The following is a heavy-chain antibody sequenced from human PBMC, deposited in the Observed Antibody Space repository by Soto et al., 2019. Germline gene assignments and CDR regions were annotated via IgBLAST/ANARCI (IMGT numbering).Heavy chain of an antibody. CDR3: HGYGY. CDR2: IYTGGTT. Sequence: EVQLVESGGGLIQPGGSLRLSCVVSGFTVSSSNYVSWVRQAPGKGLEWVSVIYTGGTTYYADSVKGRFTISRDNSKNPLYLQMNSLRAEDTAVYYCHGYGYWGQGTLVTVSS. CDR1: GFTVSSSNY. V-gene: IGHV3-53*01. J-gene: IGHJ4*02. D-gene: IGHD5-12*01.